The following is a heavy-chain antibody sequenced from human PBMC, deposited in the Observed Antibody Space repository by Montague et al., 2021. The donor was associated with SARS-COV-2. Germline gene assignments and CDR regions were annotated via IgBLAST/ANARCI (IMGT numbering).Heavy chain of an antibody. D-gene: IGHD3-9*01. V-gene: IGHV4-59*01. J-gene: IGHJ6*02. CDR3: ARLPYDNSYGMDV. Sequence: SETLSLTCTVSGGSISTYYWNWIRQFPGEGLEWIGYIDYSGSTNYNPSLQSRVIISVDRSKIQFSLKLNSVTAADTAIYYCARLPYDNSYGMDVWGQGTTVTVSS. CDR1: GGSISTYY. CDR2: IDYSGST.